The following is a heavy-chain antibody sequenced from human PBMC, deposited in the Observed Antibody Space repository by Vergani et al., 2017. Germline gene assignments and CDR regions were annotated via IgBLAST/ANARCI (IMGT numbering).Heavy chain of an antibody. D-gene: IGHD5-18*01. CDR1: GFTFSSYE. J-gene: IGHJ3*02. CDR2: ISSSGSTI. CDR3: AKRGYSYGFPFANDAFDI. Sequence: EVQLVESGGGLVQPGGSLRLSCAASGFTFSSYEMNWVRQAPGKGLEWVSYISSSGSTIYYADSVKGRFTISRDNAKNSLYLQMNSLRAEDTAVYYCAKRGYSYGFPFANDAFDIWGQGTMVTVSS. V-gene: IGHV3-48*03.